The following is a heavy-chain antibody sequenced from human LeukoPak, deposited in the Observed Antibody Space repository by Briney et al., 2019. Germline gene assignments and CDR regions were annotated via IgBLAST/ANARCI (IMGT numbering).Heavy chain of an antibody. CDR3: ARDGAVDILTGYGAFDI. Sequence: PSETLSLTCTVPGGSISSYYWSWIRQPPGKGLEWIGYIYYSGSTNYNPSLKSRVTISVDTSKNQFSLKLSSVTAADTAVYYCARDGAVDILTGYGAFDIWGQGTMVTVSS. CDR1: GGSISSYY. D-gene: IGHD3-9*01. J-gene: IGHJ3*02. V-gene: IGHV4-59*01. CDR2: IYYSGST.